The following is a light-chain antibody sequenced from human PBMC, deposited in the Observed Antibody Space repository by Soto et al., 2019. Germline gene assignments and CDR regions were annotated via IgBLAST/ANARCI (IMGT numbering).Light chain of an antibody. J-gene: IGLJ3*02. Sequence: QSVLTQPPXASGTPGQXVTXXXSGSSSNIGSNTVNWYQQLPGTAPKLLIYSNNQRPSGVPDRFSGSKSGTSASLAISGLQSEDEADYYCAAWDDSLNGWVFGGGTKLTVL. CDR2: SNN. CDR1: SSNIGSNT. V-gene: IGLV1-44*01. CDR3: AAWDDSLNGWV.